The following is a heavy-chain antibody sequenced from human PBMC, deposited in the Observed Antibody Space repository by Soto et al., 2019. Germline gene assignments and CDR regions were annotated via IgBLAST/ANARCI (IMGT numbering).Heavy chain of an antibody. J-gene: IGHJ6*02. CDR3: ARRGDYYYYGMDV. Sequence: PSETLSLTCTVSGGSISSSSYYWGCIRQPPGKGLEWIVSIYYSGSTYYNPSLKSRVTISVDTSKNQFSLKLSSVTAEDTAVYYCARRGDYYYYGMDVWGQGTTVPVYS. D-gene: IGHD3-10*01. CDR2: IYYSGST. CDR1: GGSISSSSYY. V-gene: IGHV4-39*01.